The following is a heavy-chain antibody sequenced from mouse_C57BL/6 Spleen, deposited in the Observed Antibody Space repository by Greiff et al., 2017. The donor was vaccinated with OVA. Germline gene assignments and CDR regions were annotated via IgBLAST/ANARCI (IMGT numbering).Heavy chain of an antibody. Sequence: EVHLVESGGGLVQPGGSLKLSCAASGFTFSDYGMAWVRQAPRKGPEWVAFISNLAYSIYYADTVTGRFTISRENAKNTLYLEMSSLRSEDTAMYYCARSYYEGAMDYWGQGTSVTVSS. J-gene: IGHJ4*01. V-gene: IGHV5-15*01. CDR3: ARSYYEGAMDY. CDR1: GFTFSDYG. D-gene: IGHD2-10*01. CDR2: ISNLAYSI.